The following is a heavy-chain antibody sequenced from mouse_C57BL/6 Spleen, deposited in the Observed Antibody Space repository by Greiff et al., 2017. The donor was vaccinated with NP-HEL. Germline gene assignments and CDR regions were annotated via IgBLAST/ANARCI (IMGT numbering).Heavy chain of an antibody. J-gene: IGHJ3*01. Sequence: QVQLQQSGPELVKPGASVKLSCKASGYTFTSYDINWVKQRPGQGLEWIGWIYPRDGSTKYNEKFKGKATLTVDTSSSTAYMELHSLTSEDSAVYFCARKGGIYSNFLTGKTWFAYWGQGTLVTVSA. CDR3: ARKGGIYSNFLTGKTWFAY. CDR1: GYTFTSYD. CDR2: IYPRDGST. D-gene: IGHD2-5*01. V-gene: IGHV1-85*01.